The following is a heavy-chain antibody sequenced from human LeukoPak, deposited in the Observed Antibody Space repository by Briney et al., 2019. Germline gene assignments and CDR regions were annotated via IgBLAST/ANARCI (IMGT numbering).Heavy chain of an antibody. V-gene: IGHV3-48*01. CDR1: GFSFSNYA. Sequence: PGGSLRPSCAASGFSFSNYAMNWVRQAPGKGLEWVSYIGLSTSIIYYADSVKGRFTISRDNSKNTLYLQMNSLRAEDTAVYYCAKDNRPERLWFGELSSTSFFDYWGQGTLVTVSS. CDR3: AKDNRPERLWFGELSSTSFFDY. J-gene: IGHJ4*02. CDR2: IGLSTSII. D-gene: IGHD3-10*01.